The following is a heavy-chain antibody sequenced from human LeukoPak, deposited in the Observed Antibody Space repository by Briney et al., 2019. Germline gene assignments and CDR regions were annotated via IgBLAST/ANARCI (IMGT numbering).Heavy chain of an antibody. J-gene: IGHJ6*02. D-gene: IGHD6-13*01. Sequence: ASVKVSCTASGYTFTSYGISWVRQAPGQGLEWMGWISAYNGNTNYAQKLQGRVTMTTDTSTSTAYMELRSLRSDDTAVYYCARDKRIAAAGNDYYYYGMDVWGQGTTVTVSS. CDR1: GYTFTSYG. V-gene: IGHV1-18*01. CDR2: ISAYNGNT. CDR3: ARDKRIAAAGNDYYYYGMDV.